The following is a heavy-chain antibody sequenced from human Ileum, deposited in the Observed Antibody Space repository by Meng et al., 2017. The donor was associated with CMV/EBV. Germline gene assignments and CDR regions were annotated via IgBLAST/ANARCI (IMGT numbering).Heavy chain of an antibody. D-gene: IGHD3-3*01. V-gene: IGHV1-18*01. CDR3: ARDQPHYDFWSGYPIDYYFDY. CDR1: YG. J-gene: IGHJ4*02. Sequence: YGISWVRQATGQGLEWMGWISAYNGNTNYAQKLQGRVTMTTDTSTSTAYMELRSLRSDDTAVYYCARDQPHYDFWSGYPIDYYFDYWGQGTLVTVSS. CDR2: ISAYNGNT.